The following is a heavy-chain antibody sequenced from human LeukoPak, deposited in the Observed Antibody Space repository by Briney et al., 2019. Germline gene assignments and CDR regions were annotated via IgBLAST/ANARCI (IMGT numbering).Heavy chain of an antibody. D-gene: IGHD2-2*01. CDR1: GGSISSYY. J-gene: IGHJ4*02. CDR3: ARQYCSSTSCYGGIWDY. CDR2: IYTSGST. V-gene: IGHV4-4*07. Sequence: SETLSLTRTGSGGSISSYYWSWIRQPAGKGLEWIGRIYTSGSTNYNPSLKSRVTMSVDTSKNQFSLKLSSVTAADTAVYYCARQYCSSTSCYGGIWDYWGQGTLVTVSS.